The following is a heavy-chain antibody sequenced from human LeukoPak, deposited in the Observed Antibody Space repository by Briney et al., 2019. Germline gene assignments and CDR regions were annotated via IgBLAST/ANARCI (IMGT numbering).Heavy chain of an antibody. V-gene: IGHV1-8*01. CDR3: ARDRGYSGYDP. CDR2: MNPNSGNT. J-gene: IGHJ5*02. Sequence: GASVKVSCKASGYTFTSYDINWVRQATGQGLEWMGWMNPNSGNTGYAQKFQGRVTMTRNTSISTAYMELSSMKCEDTAVYYCARDRGYSGYDPWSQGTLVTVYS. D-gene: IGHD5-12*01. CDR1: GYTFTSYD.